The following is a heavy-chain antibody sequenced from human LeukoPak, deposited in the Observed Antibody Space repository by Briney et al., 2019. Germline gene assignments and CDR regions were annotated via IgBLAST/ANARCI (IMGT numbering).Heavy chain of an antibody. Sequence: GGSLRLPCAASGFTVSSNHLSWVRQAPGKGLEWVSVIFSGGTTYYADSVKGRFTISRDNSKNTLYLQMNSLRADDTAVYYCARFSGYSYGAYFDYWGQGTLVTVSS. D-gene: IGHD5-18*01. CDR3: ARFSGYSYGAYFDY. CDR2: IFSGGTT. CDR1: GFTVSSNH. J-gene: IGHJ4*02. V-gene: IGHV3-53*01.